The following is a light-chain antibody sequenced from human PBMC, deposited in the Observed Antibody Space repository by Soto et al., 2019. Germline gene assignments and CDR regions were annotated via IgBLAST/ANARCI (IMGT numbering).Light chain of an antibody. CDR3: PQYNSFAPYS. CDR2: DAS. Sequence: DIQMTQSPSTLSASVGDRVTSTCRSSQSISFWLAWYQQKPGKAPKLLIYDASTLYSGVPSRFSGSRSGTEFTLTISSLQPDDFASYYCPQYNSFAPYSIGQGTQLEI. J-gene: IGKJ2*03. V-gene: IGKV1-5*01. CDR1: QSISFW.